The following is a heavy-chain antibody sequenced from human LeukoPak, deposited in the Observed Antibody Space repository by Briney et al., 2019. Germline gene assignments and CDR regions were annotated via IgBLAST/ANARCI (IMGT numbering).Heavy chain of an antibody. CDR3: ASSEGRQLPSDY. D-gene: IGHD6-6*01. CDR1: GGSFSGYY. V-gene: IGHV4-34*01. J-gene: IGHJ4*02. CDR2: INHSGST. Sequence: SETLSLTCAVYGGSFSGYYWSWIRQPPGKGLEWIGEINHSGSTNYNPSLKSRVTISVDTSKNQFSLKLSSVTAADTAVYYCASSEGRQLPSDYWGQGTLVTVSS.